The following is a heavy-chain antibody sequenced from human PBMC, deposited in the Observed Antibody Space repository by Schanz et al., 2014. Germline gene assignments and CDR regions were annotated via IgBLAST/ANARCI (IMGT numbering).Heavy chain of an antibody. J-gene: IGHJ3*02. CDR1: GFTFSSYA. Sequence: EVQLLESGGGLVQPGGSLRLSCAASGFTFSSYAMSWVRQAPGKGLEWVSAISGSGASTYYADSVKGRFTISRDNSNKTVDLQMNSLRAEDTAVYYCAKGRFGELSAFDIWGQGTMVTVSS. CDR3: AKGRFGELSAFDI. D-gene: IGHD3-10*01. CDR2: ISGSGAST. V-gene: IGHV3-23*01.